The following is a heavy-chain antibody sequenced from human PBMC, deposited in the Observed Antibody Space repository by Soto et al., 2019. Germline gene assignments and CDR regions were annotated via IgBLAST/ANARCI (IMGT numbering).Heavy chain of an antibody. CDR2: ISSSGSTI. V-gene: IGHV3-48*03. J-gene: IGHJ4*02. CDR3: ARPSALALTHFAD. CDR1: GFTFSSYE. Sequence: GGYLGLSCAASGFTFSSYEMNWVRQAPGKGLEWVSYISSSGSTIYYADSVKGRFTISRDNAKNSLYLQMNSLRAEDTAVYYWARPSALALTHFADWGQGTLVTVYS. D-gene: IGHD2-2*01.